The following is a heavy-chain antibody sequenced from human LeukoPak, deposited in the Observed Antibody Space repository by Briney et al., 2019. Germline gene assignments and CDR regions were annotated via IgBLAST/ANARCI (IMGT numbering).Heavy chain of an antibody. CDR1: GFTFSSYA. CDR3: ARDHFYDSSGSEYFQH. CDR2: ISYDGSNK. V-gene: IGHV3-30-3*01. D-gene: IGHD3-22*01. J-gene: IGHJ1*01. Sequence: AGGSLRLSCAASGFTFSSYAMHWVRQAPGKGLEWVAVISYDGSNKYYADSVKGRFTISRDNSKNTLYLQMNSLRAEDTAVYYCARDHFYDSSGSEYFQHWGQGTLVTVSS.